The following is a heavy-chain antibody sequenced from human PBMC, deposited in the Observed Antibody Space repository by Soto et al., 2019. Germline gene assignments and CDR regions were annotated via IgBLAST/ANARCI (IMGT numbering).Heavy chain of an antibody. CDR1: GFSFSTYG. CDR2: ISNDGSNK. Sequence: SLRLSCAASGFSFSTYGMHWVRQAPGKGLEWVAFISNDGSNKYYADSVKGRFTISRDNSKNTLYLQMNSLRAEDTAVYYCAKGFYGSGSYYNERAFDYWGQGTLVTVSS. V-gene: IGHV3-30*18. D-gene: IGHD3-10*01. J-gene: IGHJ4*02. CDR3: AKGFYGSGSYYNERAFDY.